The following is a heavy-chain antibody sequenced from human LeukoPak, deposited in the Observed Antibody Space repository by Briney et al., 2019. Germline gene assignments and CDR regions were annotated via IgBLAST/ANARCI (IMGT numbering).Heavy chain of an antibody. D-gene: IGHD3-10*01. J-gene: IGHJ4*02. Sequence: GASVKVSCKSSGYTFTNYYIHWVRQAPGQGPEWMGIINPSDGSTNYAQKFQGRVTLTRDTSTSTVYMELSSLRSEDTAAYYCARALFGSGSYSPPGFDYWGQGTLVTVSS. CDR1: GYTFTNYY. CDR2: INPSDGST. CDR3: ARALFGSGSYSPPGFDY. V-gene: IGHV1-46*01.